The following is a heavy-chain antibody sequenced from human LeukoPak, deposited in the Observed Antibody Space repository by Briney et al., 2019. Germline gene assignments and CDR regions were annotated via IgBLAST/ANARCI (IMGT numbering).Heavy chain of an antibody. J-gene: IGHJ4*02. CDR3: ARLSGNYPLDY. CDR1: GYIFTNYG. D-gene: IGHD1-26*01. Sequence: ASVKVSCKASGYIFTNYGISWVRQAPGQGLEWMGWISAYNGNTNYAQKLQGRVTITTDTSTSTAYMEVKNLRSDYTAVYYSARLSGNYPLDYWGQGTLVTVSS. CDR2: ISAYNGNT. V-gene: IGHV1-18*01.